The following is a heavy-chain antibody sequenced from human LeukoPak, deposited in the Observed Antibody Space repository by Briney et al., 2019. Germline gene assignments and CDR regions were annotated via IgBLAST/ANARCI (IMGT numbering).Heavy chain of an antibody. Sequence: GGSLRLSCAVSGFTFDDYAMHWVRQVPGKGLEWVSGINWNSDSIGYADSVKGRFTISRDNAKNSLYLQMNSLRAEDTAVYYCARATDRDGYTDPFDYWGQGTLVTVSS. V-gene: IGHV3-9*01. D-gene: IGHD5-24*01. CDR3: ARATDRDGYTDPFDY. J-gene: IGHJ4*02. CDR1: GFTFDDYA. CDR2: INWNSDSI.